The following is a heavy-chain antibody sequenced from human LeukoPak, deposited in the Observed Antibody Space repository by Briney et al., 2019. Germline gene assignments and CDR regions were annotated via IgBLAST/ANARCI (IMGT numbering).Heavy chain of an antibody. J-gene: IGHJ4*02. Sequence: PSETLSLTCTVSGGFISSYYWSWIRQPPGKGLEWIGYIYYSGSTSYNPSLKSRVTMSADTSKNQFSLKLSSVTAADTAVYYCARRSARTGEGFDSWGQGTLVTVSS. V-gene: IGHV4-59*12. CDR2: IYYSGST. CDR1: GGFISSYY. CDR3: ARRSARTGEGFDS. D-gene: IGHD3-10*01.